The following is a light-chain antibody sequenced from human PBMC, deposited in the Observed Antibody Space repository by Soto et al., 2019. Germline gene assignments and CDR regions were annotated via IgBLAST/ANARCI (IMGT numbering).Light chain of an antibody. CDR1: SSDVGNYDL. V-gene: IGLV2-23*01. CDR2: EGS. J-gene: IGLJ2*01. CDR3: SSYARSSTVI. Sequence: QSVLTQPASVSGSLGQSITISCTGTSSDVGNYDLFSWYQQHPGKVPKLIIYEGSKWPSGVSHRFSGSKSGNTASLTISGLRAEDEADYYCSSYARSSTVIFGGGTKLTVL.